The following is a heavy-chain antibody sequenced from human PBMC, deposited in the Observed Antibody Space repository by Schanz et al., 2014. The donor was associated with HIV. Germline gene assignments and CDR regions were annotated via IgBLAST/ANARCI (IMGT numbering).Heavy chain of an antibody. V-gene: IGHV1-18*01. CDR2: ISPFNGKT. Sequence: QVQLVQSGPDVKKPGASVKVSCQASGYTFTSYSFSWVRQAPGQGLEWMGWISPFNGKTTYARNLQGRVTMSTDTVTSKAYLELRSLRSDDTAVYYCARESNPYDILTDLYGMDVWGQGTTVTVS. CDR1: GYTFTSYS. CDR3: ARESNPYDILTDLYGMDV. J-gene: IGHJ6*02. D-gene: IGHD3-9*01.